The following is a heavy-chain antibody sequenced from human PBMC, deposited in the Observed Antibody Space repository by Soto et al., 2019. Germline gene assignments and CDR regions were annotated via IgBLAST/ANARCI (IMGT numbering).Heavy chain of an antibody. Sequence: QVQLQESGPGLVKPSQTLSLTCTVSGGSISSGGYSWSWIRQHPGKGLELIGYIYYSGSTYYNPSLKSRVTISVDTSKNQFSLRRISVAAAGTAVYYCARERGYSAICGMDVWGQGTKVTVSS. D-gene: IGHD2-21*01. CDR2: IYYSGST. CDR3: ARERGYSAICGMDV. V-gene: IGHV4-31*03. J-gene: IGHJ6*02. CDR1: GGSISSGGYS.